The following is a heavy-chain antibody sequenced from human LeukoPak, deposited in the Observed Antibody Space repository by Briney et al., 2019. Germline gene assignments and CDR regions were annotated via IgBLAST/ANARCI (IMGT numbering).Heavy chain of an antibody. V-gene: IGHV4-59*01. Sequence: SETLSLTCTVSGGSISSYYWSWIRQPPGKGLEWLGYIYYSGNTNYNPSLKSRITISLDTSRNQFSLKLSSVTAADTAIYYCTREGPTATSIDYWGQGTPVTVSS. D-gene: IGHD2-21*02. CDR1: GGSISSYY. J-gene: IGHJ4*02. CDR2: IYYSGNT. CDR3: TREGPTATSIDY.